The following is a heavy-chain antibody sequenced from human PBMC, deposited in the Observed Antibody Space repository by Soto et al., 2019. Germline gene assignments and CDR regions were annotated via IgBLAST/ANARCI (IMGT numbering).Heavy chain of an antibody. Sequence: VGSLRLSCAPSAFSFRNFAMHWLRYAAGKGLAGVAGISYVGNDKYEADSVNVLFTISRDKSKNTLFLQLNSVRNEDPAVYYCGKFWGPLAALVDQHWGAGTLVTV. CDR1: AFSFRNFA. J-gene: IGHJ1*01. V-gene: IGHV3-30*18. D-gene: IGHD3-16*01. CDR3: GKFWGPLAALVDQH. CDR2: ISYVGNDK.